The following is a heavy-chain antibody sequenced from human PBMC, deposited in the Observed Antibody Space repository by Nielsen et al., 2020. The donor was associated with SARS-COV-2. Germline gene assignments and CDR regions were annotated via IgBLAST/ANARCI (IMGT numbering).Heavy chain of an antibody. CDR1: DYSFTTFG. Sequence: GESLKISCKASDYSFTTFGIHWVRQTPGQGLEWMGWISTHNGHTAYAQNLQGRVTMTTDTSTSTAYVELRSLSSDDTAVYYCARGGDTSLVPYFNGLDVWGQGTTVTVSS. D-gene: IGHD5-18*01. CDR3: ARGGDTSLVPYFNGLDV. V-gene: IGHV1-18*01. CDR2: ISTHNGHT. J-gene: IGHJ6*02.